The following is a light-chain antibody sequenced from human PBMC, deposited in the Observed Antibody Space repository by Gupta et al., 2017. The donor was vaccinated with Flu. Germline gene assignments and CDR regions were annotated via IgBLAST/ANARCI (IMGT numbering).Light chain of an antibody. J-gene: IGLJ1*01. CDR1: SSDVGRSDS. Sequence: SALTQPASVSGSPGPSITISCTGTSSDVGRSDSVSWYQQRPDKAPKLIIFDVTNRPSGVSSRFSGSKSGKTASLTISGLQAEDETDYYCSSYTSTSNFYVFGTGTRVTV. V-gene: IGLV2-14*03. CDR3: SSYTSTSNFYV. CDR2: DVT.